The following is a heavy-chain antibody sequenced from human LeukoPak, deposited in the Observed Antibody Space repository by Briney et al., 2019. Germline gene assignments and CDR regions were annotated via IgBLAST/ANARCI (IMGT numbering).Heavy chain of an antibody. Sequence: GGSLRLSCAASGFTFISYSMNWVRQAPGKGLEWVSSISSNSRYIYYADSMRGRFTISRDNAKNSLYLQMNSLKPEDTAVYYCARVAEAAAFDSWGQGTLVTVSS. CDR1: GFTFISYS. V-gene: IGHV3-21*06. D-gene: IGHD6-13*01. CDR2: ISSNSRYI. J-gene: IGHJ4*02. CDR3: ARVAEAAAFDS.